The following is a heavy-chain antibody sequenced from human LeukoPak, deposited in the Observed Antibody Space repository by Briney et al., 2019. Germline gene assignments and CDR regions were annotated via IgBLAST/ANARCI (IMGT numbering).Heavy chain of an antibody. CDR2: INQGARET. Sequence: GGSLRLSCEASGFTFGTFWMSWVRQAPGKGLEWVANINQGARETNYVDSVKGRFTISRDNSKNTLYLQMNSLRAEDTAVYYCAKDVYDFWSGYYNSYDYWGQGTLVTVSS. V-gene: IGHV3-7*01. CDR3: AKDVYDFWSGYYNSYDY. J-gene: IGHJ4*02. CDR1: GFTFGTFW. D-gene: IGHD3-3*01.